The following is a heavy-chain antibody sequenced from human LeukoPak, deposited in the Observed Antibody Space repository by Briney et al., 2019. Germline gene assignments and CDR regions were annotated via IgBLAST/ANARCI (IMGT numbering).Heavy chain of an antibody. D-gene: IGHD6-13*01. Sequence: GGSLRLSCAASGFTFSSYSMNWVRQAPGKGLEWVSSISSSSSYIYYADSVKGRFTISRDNAKNSLYLQMNSLRAEDTAVYYCARDLSQAAAGTIDYWGQGTLVTVSS. CDR3: ARDLSQAAAGTIDY. J-gene: IGHJ4*02. V-gene: IGHV3-21*01. CDR1: GFTFSSYS. CDR2: ISSSSSYI.